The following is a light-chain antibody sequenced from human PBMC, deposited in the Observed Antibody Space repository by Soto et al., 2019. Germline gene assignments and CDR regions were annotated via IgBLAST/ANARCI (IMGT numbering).Light chain of an antibody. V-gene: IGKV1-39*01. Sequence: DIQMTQSPSSLSASVGDSVTITCRASQSITNFLNWYQQRPGKAPKLLIYAASNLESGVPSRFSGSGAGTDITLTISSLQPEDFATYYCQQSYSSPSITFGQGTRLDIK. CDR3: QQSYSSPSIT. J-gene: IGKJ5*01. CDR1: QSITNF. CDR2: AAS.